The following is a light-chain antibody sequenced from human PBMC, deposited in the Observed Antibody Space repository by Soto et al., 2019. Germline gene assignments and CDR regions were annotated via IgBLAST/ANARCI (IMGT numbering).Light chain of an antibody. CDR2: GAS. CDR3: QQYGGSPYT. CDR1: QSVRSNY. Sequence: EIVLTQSPGTLSLSPGERATLSCRASQSVRSNYLAWYQQQPGQPPRLLIYGASSRATGIPDRFSGTGSGKDFTRTISRLEPEDFAVYYCQQYGGSPYTFGQGTKLEIK. V-gene: IGKV3-20*01. J-gene: IGKJ2*01.